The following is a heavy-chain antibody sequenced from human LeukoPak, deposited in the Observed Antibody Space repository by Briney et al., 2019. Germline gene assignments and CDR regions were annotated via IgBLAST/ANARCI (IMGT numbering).Heavy chain of an antibody. J-gene: IGHJ4*02. V-gene: IGHV3-11*01. CDR3: ARVGYSGYGVY. CDR2: ISGSSSAI. D-gene: IGHD5-12*01. CDR1: GFTFSDSY. Sequence: AGGSLRRSCAASGFTFSDSYISWIRQAPGKGLEWVSYISGSSSAIYYADSVKGRFTISRDNAKNSVYLQMNSLKAEDTAVYYCARVGYSGYGVYWGQGTLVTVSS.